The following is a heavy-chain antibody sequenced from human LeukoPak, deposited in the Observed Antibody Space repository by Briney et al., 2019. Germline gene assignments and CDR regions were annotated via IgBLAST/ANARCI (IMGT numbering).Heavy chain of an antibody. V-gene: IGHV3-23*01. J-gene: IGHJ5*02. CDR3: ARTAYYDFWSGYYADNWFDP. Sequence: PGGSLRLPCAASGFTFSSYAMSWVRQAPGKGLEWVSSISGSGGSTYFADSVKGRFTISRDNSKNTLYLQMNSLRAEDTAVYYCARTAYYDFWSGYYADNWFDPWGQGTLVTVSS. CDR1: GFTFSSYA. D-gene: IGHD3-3*01. CDR2: ISGSGGST.